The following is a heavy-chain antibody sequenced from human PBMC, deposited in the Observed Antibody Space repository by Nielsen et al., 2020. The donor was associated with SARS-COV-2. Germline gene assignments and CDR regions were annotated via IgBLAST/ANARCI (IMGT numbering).Heavy chain of an antibody. CDR2: ISWNSGSI. CDR1: GFTFDDYA. Sequence: SLKISCAASGFTFDDYAMHWVRQAPGKGLEWVSGISWNSGSIGYADSVKGRFTISRDNAKNSLYLQMNSLRAEDTALYYCAKVGGYDYSINYFDYWGQGTLVTVSS. V-gene: IGHV3-9*01. D-gene: IGHD3-22*01. J-gene: IGHJ4*02. CDR3: AKVGGYDYSINYFDY.